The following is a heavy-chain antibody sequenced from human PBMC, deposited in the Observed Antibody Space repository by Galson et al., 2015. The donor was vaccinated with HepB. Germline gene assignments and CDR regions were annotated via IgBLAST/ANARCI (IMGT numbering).Heavy chain of an antibody. D-gene: IGHD3-3*01. CDR1: DSRFSDYW. CDR3: TRGQFWRRDLRPAPDEY. V-gene: IGHV3-7*01. Sequence: SLRLSCAASDSRFSDYWMNWVRQAPGKGLEWVANIKKDGKEKNYVDSVRGRFTISRDNAKKTPYLQMSSLRAEDTAVYYCTRGQFWRRDLRPAPDEYWGQGTLVTVSS. CDR2: IKKDGKEK. J-gene: IGHJ4*02.